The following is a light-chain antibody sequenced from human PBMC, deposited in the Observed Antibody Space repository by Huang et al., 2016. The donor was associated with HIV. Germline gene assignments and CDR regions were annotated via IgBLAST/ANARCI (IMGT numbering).Light chain of an antibody. V-gene: IGKV1-39*01. J-gene: IGKJ3*01. CDR2: AAS. CDR1: QTISIY. Sequence: DIQMTQSPSSLSASVGDRVTITCRASQTISIYLNWYQQIPGKAPKVLIYAASSLQSGVPSRFSGSGSGTEFTLTISSLQPEDFATYYCQQSYSVPPTFGPGTKVNIK. CDR3: QQSYSVPPT.